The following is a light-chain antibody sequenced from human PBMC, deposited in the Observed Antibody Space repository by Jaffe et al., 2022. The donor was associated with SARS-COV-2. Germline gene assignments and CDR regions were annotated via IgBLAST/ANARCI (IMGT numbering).Light chain of an antibody. J-gene: IGKJ2*01. CDR2: LGS. V-gene: IGKV2-28*01. CDR1: QSLLYSNGYNY. CDR3: IQALQTPYT. Sequence: DIVMTQTPLSLSVTPGQPASISCRSSQSLLYSNGYNYLDWYLQRPGQSPQLLIYLGSHRASGVPDRFSASDSGTDFTLTISRVEAEDVGVYYCIQALQTPYTFGQGTKLEIK.